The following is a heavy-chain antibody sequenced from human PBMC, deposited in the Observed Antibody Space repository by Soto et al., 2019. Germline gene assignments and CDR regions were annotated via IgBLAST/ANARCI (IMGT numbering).Heavy chain of an antibody. Sequence: QMQLVQSGPEVKKPGTSVKVSCKASGFTFTSSAVQWVRQARGQRLEWIGWIVVGSGNTNYAQKFQERVTITRDMSTSTAYMELSSLRSEDTAVYYCAAAPVGATTYYYYGMDVWGQGTTVTVSS. J-gene: IGHJ6*02. D-gene: IGHD1-26*01. V-gene: IGHV1-58*01. CDR1: GFTFTSSA. CDR3: AAAPVGATTYYYYGMDV. CDR2: IVVGSGNT.